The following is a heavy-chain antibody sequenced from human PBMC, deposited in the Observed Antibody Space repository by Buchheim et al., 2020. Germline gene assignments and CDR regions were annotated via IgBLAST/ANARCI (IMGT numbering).Heavy chain of an antibody. CDR1: GFTFSSYA. V-gene: IGHV3-23*01. CDR2: ISGSGGST. CDR3: AKQAGYDSSGYYYVWFDY. J-gene: IGHJ4*02. D-gene: IGHD3-22*01. Sequence: EVQLLESGGGLVQPGGSLRLSCAASGFTFSSYAMSWVRQAPGKGLEWVSAISGSGGSTYYADSVKGRFTISRDNSKKTLYLQMNSLRAEDTAVYYCAKQAGYDSSGYYYVWFDYWGQGTL.